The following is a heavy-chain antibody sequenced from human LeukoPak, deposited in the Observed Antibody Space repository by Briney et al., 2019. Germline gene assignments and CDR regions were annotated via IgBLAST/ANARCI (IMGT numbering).Heavy chain of an antibody. Sequence: ASVKVSCKASGYTFTSHYIHWVRQAPGQGLEWMGWINPNSGGTNYAQKFQGRVTMTRDTSISTAYMELSRLRSDDTAVYYCARDGTYCGGDCYSDNWFDPWGQGTLVTVSS. J-gene: IGHJ5*02. CDR1: GYTFTSHY. D-gene: IGHD2-21*02. CDR2: INPNSGGT. CDR3: ARDGTYCGGDCYSDNWFDP. V-gene: IGHV1-2*02.